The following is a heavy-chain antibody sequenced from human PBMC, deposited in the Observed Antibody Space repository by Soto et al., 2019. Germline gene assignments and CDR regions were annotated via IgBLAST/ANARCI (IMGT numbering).Heavy chain of an antibody. Sequence: SETLSLTCTVSGYSISRDYFWGWVRRPPGKELEWIASIYHSGATYFNPSVKSRVTMSVDTSRNQFSLRLNSVTASDTAVYYCVRGGYSGYDRYYFDYWGQGSLVTVSS. V-gene: IGHV4-38-2*02. D-gene: IGHD5-12*01. J-gene: IGHJ4*02. CDR2: IYHSGAT. CDR3: VRGGYSGYDRYYFDY. CDR1: GYSISRDYF.